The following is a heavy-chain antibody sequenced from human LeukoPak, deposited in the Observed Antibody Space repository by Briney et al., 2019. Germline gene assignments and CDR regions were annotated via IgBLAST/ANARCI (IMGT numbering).Heavy chain of an antibody. V-gene: IGHV4-59*01. CDR2: IYYSGST. CDR1: GDSISSYY. J-gene: IGHJ3*02. CDR3: ARGLLDGYTHPAAFDI. D-gene: IGHD5-24*01. Sequence: PSETLSLTCTVSGDSISSYYWSWIRQPPGKGLEWIGYIYYSGSTNYNPSLKSRFTISIDTSKNQFSLKLSSVTAADTAVYYCARGLLDGYTHPAAFDIWGQGTMVTVSS.